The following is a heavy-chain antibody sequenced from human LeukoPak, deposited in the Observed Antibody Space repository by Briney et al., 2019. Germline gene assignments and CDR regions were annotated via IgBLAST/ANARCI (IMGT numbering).Heavy chain of an antibody. CDR1: GFTFSSYA. D-gene: IGHD3-22*01. J-gene: IGHJ4*02. V-gene: IGHV3-21*01. Sequence: GGSLRLSCEASGFTFSSYAMNWVRQTPGKGLEWVSSISSSSSYIYYADSVKGRFTISRDNAKNSLYLQMNSLRAEDTAVYYCASHRSGRYYDSSGVDYWGQGTLVTVSS. CDR2: ISSSSSYI. CDR3: ASHRSGRYYDSSGVDY.